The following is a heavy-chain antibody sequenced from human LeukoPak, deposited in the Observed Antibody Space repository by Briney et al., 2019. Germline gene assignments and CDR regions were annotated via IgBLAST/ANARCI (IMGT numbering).Heavy chain of an antibody. D-gene: IGHD3-16*01. CDR2: ISSSSSTI. CDR3: ARDWGIGY. Sequence: GGSLRLSCTASGFTFGDYAMSWFRQAPGKGLEWVSYISSSSSTIYYADSVKGRFTISRDNAKNSLYLQMNSLRAEDTAVYYCARDWGIGYWGQGTLVTVSS. CDR1: GFTFGDYA. J-gene: IGHJ4*02. V-gene: IGHV3-48*01.